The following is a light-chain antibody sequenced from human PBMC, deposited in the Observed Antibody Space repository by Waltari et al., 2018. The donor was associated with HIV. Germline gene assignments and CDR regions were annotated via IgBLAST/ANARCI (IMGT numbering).Light chain of an antibody. CDR1: STAVGHYDY. CDR3: SSYTTRSTVI. J-gene: IGLJ2*01. CDR2: DVS. Sequence: QSALTQPASVSGSPGQSITISCTGPSTAVGHYDYVSWYRQHPGKAPKLIIYDVSNRPSGVSNRFSGSKSVNTASLTISGLQAEDEADYYCSSYTTRSTVIFGGGTKLTVL. V-gene: IGLV2-14*03.